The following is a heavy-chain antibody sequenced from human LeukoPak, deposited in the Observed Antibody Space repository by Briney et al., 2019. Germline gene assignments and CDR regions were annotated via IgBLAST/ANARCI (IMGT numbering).Heavy chain of an antibody. D-gene: IGHD1-26*01. CDR1: GYSISSGYY. CDR2: IYHSGST. CDR3: ARRRTGASFDY. J-gene: IGHJ4*02. Sequence: SETLSLTCAVSGYSISSGYYWGWIRQPPGKGLEWSGSIYHSGSTYYNPSLKSRVTISVDTSKNQFSLKLSSVPAADTAVYYCARRRTGASFDYWGQGTLVTVSS. V-gene: IGHV4-38-2*01.